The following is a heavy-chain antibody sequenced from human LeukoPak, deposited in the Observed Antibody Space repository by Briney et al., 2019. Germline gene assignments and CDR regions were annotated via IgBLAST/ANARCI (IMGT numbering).Heavy chain of an antibody. CDR3: AKGEYSSSWYGFDY. CDR2: ISGSGGST. CDR1: GFTFSSYA. J-gene: IGHJ4*02. Sequence: VGSLRLSCAASGFTFSSYAMSWVRQAPGKGLEWVSAISGSGGSTYYADSVKGRFTISRDNSKNTLYLQMNSLRAEDTAVYYCAKGEYSSSWYGFDYWGQGTLVTVSS. V-gene: IGHV3-23*01. D-gene: IGHD6-13*01.